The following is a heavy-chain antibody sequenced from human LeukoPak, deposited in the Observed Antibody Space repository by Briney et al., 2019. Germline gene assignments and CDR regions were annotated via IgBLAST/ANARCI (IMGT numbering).Heavy chain of an antibody. CDR3: ARHRSGSSWFAP. CDR2: IFDSGST. D-gene: IGHD6-19*01. Sequence: SGTLSLTCTVSGGSISSYYWSWIRQPPGKGLEWIGYIFDSGSTNYNPSLKSRVTISVDTSKSQFSLRLSSVTAADTAVYYCARHRSGSSWFAPWGQGTLVTVSS. V-gene: IGHV4-59*08. CDR1: GGSISSYY. J-gene: IGHJ5*02.